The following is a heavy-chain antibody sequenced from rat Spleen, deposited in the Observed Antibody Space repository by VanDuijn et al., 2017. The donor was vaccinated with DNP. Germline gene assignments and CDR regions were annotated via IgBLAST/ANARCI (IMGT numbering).Heavy chain of an antibody. V-gene: IGHV2S12*01. J-gene: IGHJ3*01. CDR1: GFPLTSYG. CDR3: VRHVDPGWFPF. Sequence: QVHLKESGPGLVQPSQTLSLTCAVSGFPLTSYGISWVRQPPGKGLEWIAAISNSGITYYNSALKSRLSISRDTSKSQVFLKMNSLQAEDTGTYYCVRHVDPGWFPFWGQGTLVTVSS. CDR2: ISNSGIT. D-gene: IGHD3-1*01.